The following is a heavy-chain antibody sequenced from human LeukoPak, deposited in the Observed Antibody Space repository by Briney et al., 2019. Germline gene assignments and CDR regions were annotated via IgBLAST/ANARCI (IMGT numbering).Heavy chain of an antibody. CDR2: ISAYNGNT. CDR3: ARDYCSGGSCYFDY. D-gene: IGHD2-15*01. V-gene: IGHV1-18*01. J-gene: IGHJ4*02. CDR1: GYTFTSYG. Sequence: ASVXXSCKASGYTFTSYGISWVRQAPGQGREWMGWISAYNGNTNYAQKLQGRVTMTTDTSTSTAYMELRSLRSDDTAVYYCARDYCSGGSCYFDYWGQGTLVTVSS.